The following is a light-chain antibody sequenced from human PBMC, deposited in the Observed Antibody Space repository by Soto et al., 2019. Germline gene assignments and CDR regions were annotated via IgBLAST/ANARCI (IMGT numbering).Light chain of an antibody. V-gene: IGLV2-11*01. J-gene: IGLJ1*01. CDR1: SSDVGGYNY. CDR3: CSYAGSYPFHYV. CDR2: DVS. Sequence: QSALTQPRSVSGSPGQSVTISCTGTSSDVGGYNYVSWYQQHPGKAPKLMIYDVSKRPSGVPDRFSGSKSGNTASLTISGLQAEDEADNYCCSYAGSYPFHYVSGPGTKFTVL.